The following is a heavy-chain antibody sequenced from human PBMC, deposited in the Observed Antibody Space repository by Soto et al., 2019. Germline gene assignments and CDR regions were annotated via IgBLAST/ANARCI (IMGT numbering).Heavy chain of an antibody. CDR2: IIPIFGTA. CDR3: ARGVVVVVAATPCYYYGMDV. J-gene: IGHJ6*02. V-gene: IGHV1-69*01. D-gene: IGHD2-15*01. CDR1: GGTFSSYA. Sequence: QVQLVQSGAEVKKPGSSVKVSCKASGGTFSSYAISWVRQAPGQGLKWMGGIIPIFGTANYAQKFQGRVTITADESTSTADMELSSLRSEDTAVYYCARGVVVVVAATPCYYYGMDVWGQGTTVTVSS.